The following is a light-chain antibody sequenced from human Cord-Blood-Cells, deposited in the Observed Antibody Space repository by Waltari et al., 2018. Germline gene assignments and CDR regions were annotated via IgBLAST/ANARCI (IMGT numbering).Light chain of an antibody. CDR1: QSISSW. CDR2: DAS. Sequence: DILMTQSPSTLSASVGDRVTITCRASQSISSWLAWYQTKPGKAPKLLIYDASRLESGVPSRFSGNGSGTEFTLTISSLQPDDFATYYCQQYNSYSGTFGQGTKVEIK. V-gene: IGKV1-5*01. CDR3: QQYNSYSGT. J-gene: IGKJ1*01.